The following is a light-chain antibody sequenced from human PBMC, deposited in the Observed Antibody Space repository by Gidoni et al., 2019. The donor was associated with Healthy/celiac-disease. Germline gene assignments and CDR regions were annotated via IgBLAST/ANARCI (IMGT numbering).Light chain of an antibody. CDR1: HDISNY. CDR3: KIYDSALALG. J-gene: IGKJ4*01. Sequence: DIQMTQSPSSLSASAGDRVTITCSTSHDISNYLVWYQQKPGKVPKLLLYAASTLKSELPSRFGGGGSGTDFTLTVSSLQPEDVATDYCKIYDSALALGFGGGTK. CDR2: AAS. V-gene: IGKV1-27*01.